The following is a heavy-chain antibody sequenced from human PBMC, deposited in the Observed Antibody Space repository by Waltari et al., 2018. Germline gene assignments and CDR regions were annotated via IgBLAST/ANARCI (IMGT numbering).Heavy chain of an antibody. D-gene: IGHD2-2*01. Sequence: QVQLVESGGGVVQPGGSLRLSCAASGFTFSSYGMHWVRQAPGKGLEWVAFIRDDGSNKNYADSVKGRFTISRDNSKNTLYLQMNSLGAEDTAVYYCAKFTRNFDYWGQGTLVTVSS. V-gene: IGHV3-30*02. CDR1: GFTFSSYG. CDR2: IRDDGSNK. CDR3: AKFTRNFDY. J-gene: IGHJ4*02.